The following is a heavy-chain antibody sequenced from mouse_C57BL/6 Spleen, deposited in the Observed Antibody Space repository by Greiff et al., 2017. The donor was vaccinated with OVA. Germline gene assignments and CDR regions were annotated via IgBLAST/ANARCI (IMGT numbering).Heavy chain of an antibody. V-gene: IGHV1-76*01. CDR3: ARRVSFDY. CDR2: IYPGSGNT. CDR1: GYTFTDYY. J-gene: IGHJ2*01. Sequence: QVQLQQSGAELVRPGASVKLSCKASGYTFTDYYINWVKQRPGQGLEWIARIYPGSGNTYYNEKFKGKATLTAEKSSITAYMQLSSLTAEDSAVYFCARRVSFDYWGQGTTLTVSS.